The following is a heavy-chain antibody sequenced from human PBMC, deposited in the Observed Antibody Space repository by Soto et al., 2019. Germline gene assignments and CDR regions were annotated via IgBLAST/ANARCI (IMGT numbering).Heavy chain of an antibody. J-gene: IGHJ4*02. CDR1: GFTFSSYG. D-gene: IGHD4-17*01. Sequence: GGSLRLSCAASGFTFSSYGMHWVRQAPGKGLEWVAVISYDGSNKYYADSVKGRFTISRDNSKNTLYLRMNSLRAEDTAVYYSAKDRRFSGRETTYGDYAFHFDYWGQGTLVTVSS. CDR2: ISYDGSNK. V-gene: IGHV3-30*18. CDR3: AKDRRFSGRETTYGDYAFHFDY.